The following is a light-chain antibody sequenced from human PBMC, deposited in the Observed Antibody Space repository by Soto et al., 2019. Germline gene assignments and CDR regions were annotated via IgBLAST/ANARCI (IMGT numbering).Light chain of an antibody. CDR3: QQGHNWPLT. Sequence: EIVMTQSPATLSLSPGERAALSCRASQSINSELAWYQQKPGQPPRLLIYGASTRATGVPARFTGSESGSEFTLTISGLQSEDFAVYYCQQGHNWPLTFCQGTMREI. CDR2: GAS. CDR1: QSINSE. J-gene: IGKJ2*01. V-gene: IGKV3-15*01.